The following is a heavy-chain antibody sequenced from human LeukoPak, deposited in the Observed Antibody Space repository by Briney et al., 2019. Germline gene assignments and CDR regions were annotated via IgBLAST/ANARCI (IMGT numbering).Heavy chain of an antibody. CDR1: GFTFSSYW. CDR2: INTDGSST. CDR3: ARVPDCTNGVCYSLDY. D-gene: IGHD2-8*01. V-gene: IGHV3-74*01. J-gene: IGHJ4*02. Sequence: GGSLRLSCAASGFTFSSYWMHWVRQAPGKGLVWVSRINTDGSSTSYADSVKGRFTISRDNAKNTLYLQMNSLRAEDTAVYYCARVPDCTNGVCYSLDYWGQGTLVTVSS.